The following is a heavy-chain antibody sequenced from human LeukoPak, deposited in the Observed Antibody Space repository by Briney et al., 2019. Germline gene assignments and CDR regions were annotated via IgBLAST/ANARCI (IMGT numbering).Heavy chain of an antibody. CDR3: AKDSIGEASGGMDV. D-gene: IGHD3-10*01. J-gene: IGHJ6*02. CDR2: ISYNSGGR. CDR1: GFAFDNFA. Sequence: SLRLSCAAPGFAFDNFAMHWVRRAPGKGLEWVSGISYNSGGRGYADSVKGRFTISRDNAKNSLYLQMNSLRSEDTALYYCAKDSIGEASGGMDVWGQGTTVTVSS. V-gene: IGHV3-9*01.